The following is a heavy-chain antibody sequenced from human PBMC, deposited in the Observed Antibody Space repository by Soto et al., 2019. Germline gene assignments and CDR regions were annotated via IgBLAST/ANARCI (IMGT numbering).Heavy chain of an antibody. CDR3: VYYCAKSNYGGDDYFQYGLDV. CDR2: INPKSGAT. J-gene: IGHJ6*02. V-gene: IGHV1-2*02. D-gene: IGHD2-21*02. Sequence: QVQLVQSGAEVKKPGASLKVSCKASGYRFTGYGLHWVRQAPGQGLQWMGWINPKSGATDYAQKFQGRETMTREMSTNTASLGLSGLRSDYTADDTAVYYCAKSNYGGDDYFQYGLDVWGQGTTVTVSS. CDR1: GYRFTGYG.